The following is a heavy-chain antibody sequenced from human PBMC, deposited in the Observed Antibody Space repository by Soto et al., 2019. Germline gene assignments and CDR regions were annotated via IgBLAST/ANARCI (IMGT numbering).Heavy chain of an antibody. V-gene: IGHV3-53*01. Sequence: RRLSCAASGFTVSSNYMSWVRQAPGKGLEWVSVIYSGGSTYYADSVKGRFTISRDNSKNTLYLQMNSLRAEDTAVYYCARESSGWYSYYYGMDVWGQGTTVTVSS. CDR1: GFTVSSNY. CDR2: IYSGGST. CDR3: ARESSGWYSYYYGMDV. J-gene: IGHJ6*02. D-gene: IGHD6-19*01.